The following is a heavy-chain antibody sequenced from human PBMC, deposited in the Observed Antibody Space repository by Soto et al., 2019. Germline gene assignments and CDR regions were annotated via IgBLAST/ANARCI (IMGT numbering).Heavy chain of an antibody. V-gene: IGHV3-48*02. CDR2: LSSSSITI. J-gene: IGHJ3*01. CDR3: ARGSFDSVGPCGKPHAFDV. D-gene: IGHD2-15*01. Sequence: VQLVESGGGLVQPGGSLTLSCAASGFTFNNYGMNWVRQAPGKGLEWISFLSSSSITIFYADSVKGRFTIYRDHAKNALYPRMTSLKDDDTAVYVCARGSFDSVGPCGKPHAFDVWGQGTMVTVSS. CDR1: GFTFNNYG.